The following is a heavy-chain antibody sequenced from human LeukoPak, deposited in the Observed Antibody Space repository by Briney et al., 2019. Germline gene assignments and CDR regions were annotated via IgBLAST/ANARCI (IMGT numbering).Heavy chain of an antibody. CDR2: IKQNGGEK. Sequence: GGSLRLSCAASGFTFTCCWMSWVRHTPGEGLEWVASIKQNGGEKFYADSVKGRFTISRDNAKNSLYLQLNSLRAEDTAVYYCARVPGVTRYFDSWGQGILVTVSS. CDR1: GFTFTCCW. D-gene: IGHD4-23*01. V-gene: IGHV3-7*01. CDR3: ARVPGVTRYFDS. J-gene: IGHJ4*02.